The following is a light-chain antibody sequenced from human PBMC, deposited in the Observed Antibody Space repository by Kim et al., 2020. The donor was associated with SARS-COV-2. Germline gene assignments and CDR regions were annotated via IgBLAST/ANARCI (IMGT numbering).Light chain of an antibody. J-gene: IGKJ4*01. Sequence: DIQMTQSPSSLSASFGDRVTITCRASQGIRNDLTWYQQKPGQAPKRLIYSASTLQTGVPSRFSGSGSGTEFTLTISNVQPEDFATYYCQHYTKHVLSFGGGTKVDIK. CDR2: SAS. V-gene: IGKV1-17*02. CDR3: QHYTKHVLS. CDR1: QGIRND.